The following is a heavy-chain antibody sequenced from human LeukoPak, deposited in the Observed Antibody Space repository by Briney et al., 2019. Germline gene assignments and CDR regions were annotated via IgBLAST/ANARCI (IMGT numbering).Heavy chain of an antibody. Sequence: ASVKVSCKASGGTFSSYAISWVRQAPGQGLEWMGGIIPIFGTANYAQKFQGRVTITADESTSTAYMELSSLRSEDTAVYYCARGVGLPGGFQHWGQGTLVTVSS. J-gene: IGHJ1*01. CDR3: ARGVGLPGGFQH. CDR2: IIPIFGTA. CDR1: GGTFSSYA. V-gene: IGHV1-69*13. D-gene: IGHD7-27*01.